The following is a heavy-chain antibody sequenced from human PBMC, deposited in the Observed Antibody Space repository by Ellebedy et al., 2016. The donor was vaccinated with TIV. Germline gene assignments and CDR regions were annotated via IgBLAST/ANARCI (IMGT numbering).Heavy chain of an antibody. Sequence: ASVKVSCKTFDYTFTTYAISWVRQAPGQGLEWMGWISAHNGHTNYAQKLQGRVTMTTESSTSTAYMELRSLRSDDTAVYYCARDQEASQYYYGSGTYIVWFDPWGPGTLVTVSS. J-gene: IGHJ5*02. V-gene: IGHV1-18*01. D-gene: IGHD3-10*01. CDR2: ISAHNGHT. CDR3: ARDQEASQYYYGSGTYIVWFDP. CDR1: DYTFTTYA.